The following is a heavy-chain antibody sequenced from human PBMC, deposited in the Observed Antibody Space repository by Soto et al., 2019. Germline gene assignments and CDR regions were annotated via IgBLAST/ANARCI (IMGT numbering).Heavy chain of an antibody. Sequence: EAQLVESGGGLVKPGESLRLSCTASGFNFNNAWMYWVRQAPGKGLEWVGRLKTTADGETSDYAAPVKDRFTISRGDSKNTLFLQMTSLKTEDTAVYYCTTLRVAAAGQVFLWATDVWGPGTTVTVSS. J-gene: IGHJ6*01. CDR3: TTLRVAAAGQVFLWATDV. V-gene: IGHV3-15*07. D-gene: IGHD6-13*01. CDR2: LKTTADGETS. CDR1: GFNFNNAW.